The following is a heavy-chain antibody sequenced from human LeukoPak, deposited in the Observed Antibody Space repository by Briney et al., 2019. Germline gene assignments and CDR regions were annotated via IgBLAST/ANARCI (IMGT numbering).Heavy chain of an antibody. CDR1: GYSISSGYY. J-gene: IGHJ5*02. CDR2: IYYSGST. D-gene: IGHD3-3*01. Sequence: PSETLSLTCAVSGYSISSGYYWGWIRQPPGKGLEWIGYIYYSGSTNYNPSLKSRVTISVDTSKNQFSLKLSSVTAADTAMYYCARQAYTDFWNAFPFDPWGQGTLVTVSS. V-gene: IGHV4-38-2*01. CDR3: ARQAYTDFWNAFPFDP.